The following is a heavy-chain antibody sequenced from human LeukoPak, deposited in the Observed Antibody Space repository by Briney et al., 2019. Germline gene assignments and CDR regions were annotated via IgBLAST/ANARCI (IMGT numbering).Heavy chain of an antibody. V-gene: IGHV3-23*01. CDR3: AKDSERYGVLEY. Sequence: GGSLRLSCAASGFTFNNHAMTWVRQGPGKGLEWASTISGRADSTFYADSVKGRFTISRDNSKNTVYLQLNNLRDEDTAVYYCAKDSERYGVLEYWGQGTLVSVSA. CDR2: ISGRADST. D-gene: IGHD4-17*01. J-gene: IGHJ4*02. CDR1: GFTFNNHA.